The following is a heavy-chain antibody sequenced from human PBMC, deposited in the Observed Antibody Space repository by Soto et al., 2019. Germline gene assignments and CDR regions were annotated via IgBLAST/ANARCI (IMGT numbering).Heavy chain of an antibody. CDR1: GYTFTNFG. CDR2: ISAFNGHT. Sequence: QVQLVQSGTEVKKPGASVKVSCKTSGYTFTNFGISWVRQAPGQGLEWMGWISAFNGHTHHAQKFQGRVTLTTDTSTTTAFLELRSLRSDDTAVYYCAREKPKETTGLNYFDPWDKGTLVSVSS. CDR3: AREKPKETTGLNYFDP. D-gene: IGHD1-1*01. V-gene: IGHV1-18*01. J-gene: IGHJ5*02.